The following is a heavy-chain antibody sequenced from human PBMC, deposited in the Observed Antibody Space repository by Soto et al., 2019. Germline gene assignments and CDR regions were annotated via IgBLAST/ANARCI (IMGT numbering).Heavy chain of an antibody. D-gene: IGHD6-13*01. CDR2: ISYDGSNK. Sequence: GGSLRLSCAASGFTFSSYAMHWVRQAPGKGLEWVAVISYDGSNKYYADSVKGRFTISRDNSKNTLYLQMNSLRAEDTAVYYCARDNRPGSWCVYCYYGMDVWGQGTTVTVSS. CDR3: ARDNRPGSWCVYCYYGMDV. CDR1: GFTFSSYA. J-gene: IGHJ6*02. V-gene: IGHV3-30*04.